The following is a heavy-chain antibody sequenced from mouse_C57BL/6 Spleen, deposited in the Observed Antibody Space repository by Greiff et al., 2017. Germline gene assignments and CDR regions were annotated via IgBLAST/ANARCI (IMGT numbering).Heavy chain of an antibody. CDR2: FYPGSGSI. D-gene: IGHD2-3*01. J-gene: IGHJ4*01. CDR1: GYTFTEYT. V-gene: IGHV1-62-2*01. CDR3: ARHEEGDGAMDY. Sequence: VQLVESGAELVKPGASVKLSCKASGYTFTEYTIHWVKQRSGQGLEWIGWFYPGSGSIKYNEKFKDKATLTADKSSSTDSMELSRLTSEDSAVYFGARHEEGDGAMDYWGQGTSVTVSS.